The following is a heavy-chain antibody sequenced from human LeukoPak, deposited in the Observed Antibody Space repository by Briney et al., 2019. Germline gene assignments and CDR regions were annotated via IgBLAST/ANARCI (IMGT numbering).Heavy chain of an antibody. D-gene: IGHD3-22*01. CDR1: GFTFSSYA. Sequence: GGSLRLSCAASGFTFSSYAMHWVRQAPGKGLEWVAVISYDGSNKYYADSVKGRFTISRDNSKNTLYLQMNSLRAEDTAVYYCGRVKWYYDSSGYLAYWGQGTLVTVSS. J-gene: IGHJ4*02. CDR2: ISYDGSNK. V-gene: IGHV3-30*04. CDR3: GRVKWYYDSSGYLAY.